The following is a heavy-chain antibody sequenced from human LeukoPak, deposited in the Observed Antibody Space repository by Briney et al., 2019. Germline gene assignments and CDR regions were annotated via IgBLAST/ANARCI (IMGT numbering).Heavy chain of an antibody. D-gene: IGHD3-9*01. V-gene: IGHV4-31*03. J-gene: IGHJ5*02. Sequence: SETLSLTCTVSGGSISSGGYYWSWIRQHPGKGLEWIGYIYYSGSTYYNPSLKSRVTISVDTSKNQFSLKLSSVTAADTAVYYCAGDYDILTGYLSWSQGTLVTVSS. CDR3: AGDYDILTGYLS. CDR2: IYYSGST. CDR1: GGSISSGGYY.